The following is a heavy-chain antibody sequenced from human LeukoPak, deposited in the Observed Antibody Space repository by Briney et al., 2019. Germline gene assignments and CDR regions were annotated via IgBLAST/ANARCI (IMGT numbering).Heavy chain of an antibody. CDR1: GGSISNNDYY. Sequence: PSETLSLTCNVSGGSISNNDYYWSWIRQPPGKGLEWIGYIYYSGRTSYNPSLKSRLTISVDTSKNQFSLKLSSVTAADTAVYCCARDRNFASGRGYFDYWGQGTLVTVSS. CDR2: IYYSGRT. CDR3: ARDRNFASGRGYFDY. D-gene: IGHD3-10*01. J-gene: IGHJ4*02. V-gene: IGHV4-30-4*01.